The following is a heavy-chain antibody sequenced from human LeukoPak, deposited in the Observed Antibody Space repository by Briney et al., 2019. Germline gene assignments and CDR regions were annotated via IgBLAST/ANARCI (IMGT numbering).Heavy chain of an antibody. V-gene: IGHV4-34*01. D-gene: IGHD3-22*01. CDR3: HIYDSSGYSAFDI. CDR2: INHSGST. Sequence: PSETLSLTCAVYGGSFSGYYWSWIRQPPGKGLEWIGEINHSGSTNYNPSLKSRVTISVDTSKNQFTLKLSSVTAADTAVYYCHIYDSSGYSAFDIWGQGTMVTVSS. CDR1: GGSFSGYY. J-gene: IGHJ3*02.